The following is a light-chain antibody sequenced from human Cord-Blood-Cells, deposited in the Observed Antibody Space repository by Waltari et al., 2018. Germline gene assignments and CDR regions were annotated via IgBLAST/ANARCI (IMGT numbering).Light chain of an antibody. V-gene: IGKV3D-15*01. J-gene: IGKJ4*01. CDR1: QSVSST. Sequence: EIVMTQSPATLSVSPGERATLSCRARQSVSSTLAWYQQKPGQAPRLLSYGASIRATGIPAKFSCSASGTEFTLTISSLQSEHFAVYYCQQYNNWPPFTFGGGTKVEIK. CDR2: GAS. CDR3: QQYNNWPPFT.